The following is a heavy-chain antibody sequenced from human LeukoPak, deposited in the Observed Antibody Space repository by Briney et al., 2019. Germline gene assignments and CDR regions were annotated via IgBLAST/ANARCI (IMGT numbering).Heavy chain of an antibody. CDR2: INSDGSTT. CDR1: GFTISSYW. Sequence: GGSLRLSCAASGFTISSYWMHWVRQAPGKGLVWVSNINSDGSTTNYADSVKGRFTISRDNAKNTLYLQMNSLRAEDTVVYYCARIAVTGTNYWGQGTLVTVSS. D-gene: IGHD6-19*01. V-gene: IGHV3-74*01. CDR3: ARIAVTGTNY. J-gene: IGHJ4*02.